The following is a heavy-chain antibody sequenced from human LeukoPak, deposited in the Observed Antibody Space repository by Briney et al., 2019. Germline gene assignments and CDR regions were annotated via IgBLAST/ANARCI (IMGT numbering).Heavy chain of an antibody. V-gene: IGHV3-11*01. D-gene: IGHD3-10*01. Sequence: GGSLRLSCAASGFTFSDHYMSWIRQAPGKGLEWIAYISSSGYTIYYADSVKGRFTISRDNAKNSLYLQMNSLRAEDTAVYYCARDWKVRWWTGDYWGQGTLVTVSS. J-gene: IGHJ4*02. CDR2: ISSSGYTI. CDR1: GFTFSDHY. CDR3: ARDWKVRWWTGDY.